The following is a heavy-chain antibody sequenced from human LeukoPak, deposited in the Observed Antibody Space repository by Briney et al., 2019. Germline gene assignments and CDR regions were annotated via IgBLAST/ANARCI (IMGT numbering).Heavy chain of an antibody. Sequence: PGGSLRLSCAASGFVFEDYTMHWVRQAPGKGLEWVSLISSDAATINYADSVRGRFTISRDNTKNSLYLQMNSLRPEDTALYYCVKDMGDYSIGWYGAFEFWGQGTMVTVSS. CDR1: GFVFEDYT. J-gene: IGHJ3*01. D-gene: IGHD6-19*01. V-gene: IGHV3-43*01. CDR2: ISSDAATI. CDR3: VKDMGDYSIGWYGAFEF.